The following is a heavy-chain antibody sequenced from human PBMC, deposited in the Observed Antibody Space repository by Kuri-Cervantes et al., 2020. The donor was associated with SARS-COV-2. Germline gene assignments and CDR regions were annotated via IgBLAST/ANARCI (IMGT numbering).Heavy chain of an antibody. CDR3: ATSGTRGLEE. J-gene: IGHJ4*02. V-gene: IGHV3-11*06. D-gene: IGHD5-24*01. CDR1: GLTFSDDY. CDR2: ISTTGTYK. Sequence: GESLKISCAASGLTFSDDYMTWVRQAPGMGLEWVADISTTGTYKNYADSVRGRFTISRDNAKNSLILQMSSLRAEDTAVYYCATSGTRGLEEWGQGTLVTVSS.